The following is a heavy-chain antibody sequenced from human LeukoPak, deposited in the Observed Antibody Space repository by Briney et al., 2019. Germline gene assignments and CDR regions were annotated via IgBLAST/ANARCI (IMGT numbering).Heavy chain of an antibody. D-gene: IGHD2-2*01. CDR1: GGSFSGYY. CDR2: IYYSGST. J-gene: IGHJ3*02. V-gene: IGHV4-59*01. CDR3: ARVGAWDIVVVPAAGLAFDI. Sequence: PSETLSLTCAVYGGSFSGYYWSWIRQPPGKGLEWIGYIYYSGSTNYNPSLKSRVTISVDTSKNQFSLKLSSVTAADTAVYYCARVGAWDIVVVPAAGLAFDIWGQGTMVTVSS.